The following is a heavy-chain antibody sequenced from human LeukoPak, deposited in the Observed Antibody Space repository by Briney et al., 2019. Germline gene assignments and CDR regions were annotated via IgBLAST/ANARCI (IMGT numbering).Heavy chain of an antibody. V-gene: IGHV3-30-3*01. Sequence: GGSLRLSCAASGFTITNYAIHWVRQAPGKGLEWVAVISYHGSSQYYADSVKGRFTISRDTLKNTMFLRMFSLRPEDTAIYYCARAGPNDHRFDYWGQGTLVTVSS. CDR3: ARAGPNDHRFDY. D-gene: IGHD1-1*01. CDR2: ISYHGSSQ. CDR1: GFTITNYA. J-gene: IGHJ4*02.